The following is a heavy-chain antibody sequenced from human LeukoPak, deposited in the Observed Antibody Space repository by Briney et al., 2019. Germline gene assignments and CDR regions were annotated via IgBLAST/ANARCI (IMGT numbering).Heavy chain of an antibody. D-gene: IGHD6-19*01. CDR1: GGTFSSYA. CDR2: IIPIFGTA. Sequence: SVKVSCKASGGTFSSYAISWVRQAPGQGLEWMGGIIPIFGTANYAQKFQGRVTITADESTSTAYMELSSLRSEDTAVYYCARRPYSSGWLHYYGMDVWGQGTTVTVSS. CDR3: ARRPYSSGWLHYYGMDV. V-gene: IGHV1-69*13. J-gene: IGHJ6*02.